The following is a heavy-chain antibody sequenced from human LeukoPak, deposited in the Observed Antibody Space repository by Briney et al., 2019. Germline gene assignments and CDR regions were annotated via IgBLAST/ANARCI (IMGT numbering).Heavy chain of an antibody. CDR3: ADTRRTTVTTYFDY. Sequence: GASVKVSCKASGGTFSSYAISWVRQAPGQGLEWMGGIIPIFGTANYAQKFQGRVTITTDESTSTAYMELSSLRSEDTAVYYCADTRRTTVTTYFDYWGQGTLVTVSS. CDR1: GGTFSSYA. D-gene: IGHD4-17*01. J-gene: IGHJ4*02. CDR2: IIPIFGTA. V-gene: IGHV1-69*05.